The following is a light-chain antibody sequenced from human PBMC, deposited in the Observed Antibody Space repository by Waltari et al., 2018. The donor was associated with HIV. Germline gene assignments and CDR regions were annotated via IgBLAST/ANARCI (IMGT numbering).Light chain of an antibody. CDR2: EVN. V-gene: IGLV2-8*01. CDR1: RSAVGAYNS. J-gene: IGLJ2*01. Sequence: QSALTQTPSASGSRGQSFTISCTGTRSAVGAYNSFSWYQQYPGMAPKLIIYEVNKRPSGVPDRFSGSKSGNTASLTVSGLQAEDEADFYCSSYAGSAVVFGGGTKLTVL. CDR3: SSYAGSAVV.